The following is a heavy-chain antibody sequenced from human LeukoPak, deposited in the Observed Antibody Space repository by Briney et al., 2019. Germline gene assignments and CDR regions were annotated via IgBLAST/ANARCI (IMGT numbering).Heavy chain of an antibody. CDR3: ARFKSYYYGSGSSQAFDY. V-gene: IGHV1-46*01. Sequence: GASVKVSCKASGYTFTSYYMHWVRQAPGQGLEWMGIINPSGGSTSYAQKFQGRVTMTRDTSTSTVYMELSSLRSEGTAVYYCARFKSYYYGSGSSQAFDYWGQGTLVTVSS. D-gene: IGHD3-10*01. J-gene: IGHJ4*02. CDR1: GYTFTSYY. CDR2: INPSGGST.